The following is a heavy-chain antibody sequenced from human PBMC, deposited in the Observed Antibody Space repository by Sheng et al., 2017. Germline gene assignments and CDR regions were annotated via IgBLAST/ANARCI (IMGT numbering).Heavy chain of an antibody. D-gene: IGHD3-3*01. CDR3: ARGEWGYDY. CDR2: IYRGGST. V-gene: IGHV3-66*01. Sequence: EVQLVESGGGLVQPGGSLRLSCAASGFTVSSNYMSWVRQAPGKGLEWVSIIYRGGSTYYADSVKGRFTISRDNSKNTVYLQMKSLRAEDTAVYYCARGEWGYDYWGQGTLVTVSS. CDR1: GFTVSSNY. J-gene: IGHJ4*02.